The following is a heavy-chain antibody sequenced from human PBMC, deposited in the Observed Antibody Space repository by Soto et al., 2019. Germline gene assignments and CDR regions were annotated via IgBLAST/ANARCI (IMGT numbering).Heavy chain of an antibody. CDR3: ARGGGYDYSNWFDP. Sequence: SETLSLTCTVSGGSISSGGYYWSWIRQHPGKGLEWIGYIYYSGSTYYNPSLKSRVTISVDTSKNQFSLKLSSVTAADTAVYYCARGGGYDYSNWFDPWGQGTLVTVSS. D-gene: IGHD4-4*01. J-gene: IGHJ5*02. CDR1: GGSISSGGYY. V-gene: IGHV4-31*03. CDR2: IYYSGST.